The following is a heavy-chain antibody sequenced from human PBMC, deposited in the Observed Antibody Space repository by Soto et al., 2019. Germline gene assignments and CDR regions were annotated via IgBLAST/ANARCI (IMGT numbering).Heavy chain of an antibody. CDR1: GGTFSNYA. Sequence: SVKVSCKASGGTFSNYAISWVRQAPGQGLEWMGGIIPIFGTANYAQKFQGGVTITADGSTSTAYMALSSLRSEDTAVYYCAGELYSSSSRHDYWGQGTLVTVSS. J-gene: IGHJ4*02. CDR2: IIPIFGTA. V-gene: IGHV1-69*13. CDR3: AGELYSSSSRHDY. D-gene: IGHD6-6*01.